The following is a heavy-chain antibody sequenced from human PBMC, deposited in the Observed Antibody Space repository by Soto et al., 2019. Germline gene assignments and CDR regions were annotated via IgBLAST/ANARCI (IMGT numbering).Heavy chain of an antibody. Sequence: ASVKVSCKASGYTFTNYYVHWVRQAPGQGLEWMGIINPSVGSTTYAQRFQGRFTITRDTSTSTVYMELSSLRSEDTAVYYCVRDYDILTAYQYYFDYWGQGTLVTVSS. CDR3: VRDYDILTAYQYYFDY. J-gene: IGHJ4*02. CDR2: INPSVGST. V-gene: IGHV1-46*01. CDR1: GYTFTNYY. D-gene: IGHD3-9*01.